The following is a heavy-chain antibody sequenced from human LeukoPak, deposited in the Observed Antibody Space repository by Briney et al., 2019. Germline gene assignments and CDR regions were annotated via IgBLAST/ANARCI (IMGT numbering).Heavy chain of an antibody. Sequence: PSETLSLTCTVSGGSISSGGYYWSWIRQHPGKGLEWIGYIQYSGSTYYNPSLKSRVTITVDTSKNQFSLKLSSVTAADTAVYYCARGASSSWNLDCWGQGTLVTVSS. D-gene: IGHD6-13*01. CDR2: IQYSGST. V-gene: IGHV4-31*03. J-gene: IGHJ4*02. CDR3: ARGASSSWNLDC. CDR1: GGSISSGGYY.